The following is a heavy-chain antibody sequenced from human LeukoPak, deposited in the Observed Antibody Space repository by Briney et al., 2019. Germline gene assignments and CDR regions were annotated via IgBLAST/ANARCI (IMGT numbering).Heavy chain of an antibody. J-gene: IGHJ4*02. Sequence: PSETLSLTCTVSGGSISSYYWSWIRQPPGKGLEWIGYIYYSGSTNYNPSLKSRVTISVDTSKNQFSPKLSSVTAADTAVYYCARGGRLRRGDYWGQGTLVTVSS. CDR1: GGSISSYY. CDR2: IYYSGST. D-gene: IGHD3-16*01. V-gene: IGHV4-59*12. CDR3: ARGGRLRRGDY.